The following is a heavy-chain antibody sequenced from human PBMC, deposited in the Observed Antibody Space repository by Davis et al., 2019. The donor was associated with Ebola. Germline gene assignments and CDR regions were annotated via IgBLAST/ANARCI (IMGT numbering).Heavy chain of an antibody. J-gene: IGHJ6*02. CDR2: ISSGGGNT. Sequence: GGSLRLSCTSSGFTFSDSAMSWVRQAPGKGLEWVSAISSGGGNTHYADSVKGRFIISRDNHKNTLYLQMNSLRAEDTAVYYCAKGYRYYYYYGMDVWGQGTTVTVSS. CDR1: GFTFSDSA. CDR3: AKGYRYYYYYGMDV. D-gene: IGHD5-18*01. V-gene: IGHV3-23*01.